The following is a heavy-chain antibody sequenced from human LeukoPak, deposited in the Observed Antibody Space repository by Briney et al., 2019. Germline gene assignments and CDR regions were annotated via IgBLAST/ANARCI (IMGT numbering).Heavy chain of an antibody. CDR1: GYTFTGYY. D-gene: IGHD2-2*02. J-gene: IGHJ4*02. CDR2: INPNSGGT. CDR3: ARGIRLVVTAAIPVY. V-gene: IGHV1-2*02. Sequence: GASVKVSCKASGYTFTGYYMHWVRQAPGQGLEWMGWINPNSGGTNYAQKFQGRVTMTRETSISTAYMELSRLRSDDTAVYYCARGIRLVVTAAIPVYWGQGTLVTVSS.